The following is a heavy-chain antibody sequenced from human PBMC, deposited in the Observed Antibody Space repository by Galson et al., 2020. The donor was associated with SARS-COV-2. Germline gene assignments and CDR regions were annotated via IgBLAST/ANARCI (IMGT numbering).Heavy chain of an antibody. D-gene: IGHD3-16*02. CDR2: IWYDGSNK. CDR1: GFTFSSYG. CDR3: ARDLRLGELSLSPP. J-gene: IGHJ5*02. Sequence: GESLKISCAASGFTFSSYGMHWVRQAPGKGLEWVAVIWYDGSNKYYADSVKGRFTISRDNSKNTLYLQMNSLRAEDTAVYYCARDLRLGELSLSPPWGQGTLVTVSS. V-gene: IGHV3-33*01.